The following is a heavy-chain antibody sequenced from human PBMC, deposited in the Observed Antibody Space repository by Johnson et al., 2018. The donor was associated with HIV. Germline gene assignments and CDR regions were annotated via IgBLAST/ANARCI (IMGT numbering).Heavy chain of an antibody. CDR2: ISYDGSNK. D-gene: IGHD3-10*02. Sequence: QVQLVESGGGLVQPGGSLRLSCAASGFTFSTYAMHWVRQAPGKGLEWVTIISYDGSNKYYADSVKGRFTISRDNSKNTLYLQMNSLRAEDTAVYYCARAGDNVRGLLGLRWAMWG. V-gene: IGHV3-30*04. J-gene: IGHJ1*01. CDR1: GFTFSTYA. CDR3: ARAGDNVRGLLGLRWAM.